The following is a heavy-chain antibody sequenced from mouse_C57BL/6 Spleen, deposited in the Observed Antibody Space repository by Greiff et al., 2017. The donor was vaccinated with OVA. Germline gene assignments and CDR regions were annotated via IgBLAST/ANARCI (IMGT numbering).Heavy chain of an antibody. CDR1: GYTFTSYW. CDR2: IDPSDSYT. Sequence: QVQLQQPGAELVRPGTSVKLSCKASGYTFTSYWMHWVKQRPGQGLEWIGVIDPSDSYTNYNQKFKGKATLTVDKSSSTAYMQLSSLTSEDSAVYYCARSDGYDGGYFDYWGQGTTLTVSS. CDR3: ARSDGYDGGYFDY. D-gene: IGHD2-2*01. J-gene: IGHJ2*01. V-gene: IGHV1-59*01.